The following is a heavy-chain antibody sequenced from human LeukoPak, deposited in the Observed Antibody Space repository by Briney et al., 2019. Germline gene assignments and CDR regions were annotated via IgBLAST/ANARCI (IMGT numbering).Heavy chain of an antibody. Sequence: GGSLRLSCAASGFVFSKYWMHWVRQAPGKGLVWVSRINPEETTINYADSVKGRFTISRDNARNALYLQMDSLRVEDVGIYYCVRGGLEPFDYWGQGTLVSVSS. CDR2: INPEETTI. V-gene: IGHV3-74*01. J-gene: IGHJ4*02. CDR3: VRGGLEPFDY. CDR1: GFVFSKYW. D-gene: IGHD1-1*01.